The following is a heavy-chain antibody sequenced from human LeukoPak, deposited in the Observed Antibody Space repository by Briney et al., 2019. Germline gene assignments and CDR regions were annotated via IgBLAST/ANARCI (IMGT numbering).Heavy chain of an antibody. J-gene: IGHJ4*02. Sequence: GGSLRLSCAASGFNVITNDMTWVRQAPGKGLEWVSVLYSDGNTKYADSVQGRFTISRDNSKNTLYLEMNGLSPDDTAVYYCARGVEPLAANTLAYWGQGTLVTVSS. D-gene: IGHD1-14*01. V-gene: IGHV3-53*01. CDR1: GFNVITND. CDR3: ARGVEPLAANTLAY. CDR2: LYSDGNT.